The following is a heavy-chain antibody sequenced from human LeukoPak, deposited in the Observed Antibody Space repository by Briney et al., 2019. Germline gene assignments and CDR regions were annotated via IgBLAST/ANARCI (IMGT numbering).Heavy chain of an antibody. CDR2: IYYSGST. Sequence: ASETLSLTCTVSGGSISSSSYYWGWIRQPPGKGLEWIGSIYYSGSTYYNPSLKSRVTISVDTSKNQFSLKLSSVTAAGTAVYYCARGPRTVFDYWGQGTLVTVSS. CDR3: ARGPRTVFDY. V-gene: IGHV4-39*07. CDR1: GGSISSSSYY. J-gene: IGHJ4*02. D-gene: IGHD1-1*01.